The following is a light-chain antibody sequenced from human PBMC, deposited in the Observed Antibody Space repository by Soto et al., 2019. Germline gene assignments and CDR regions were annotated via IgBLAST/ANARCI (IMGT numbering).Light chain of an antibody. CDR3: QQAYSFPPT. Sequence: DIQMTQSPSSVSASVGDRVTITCRASQGVSSGLAWYQQKPGKAPNLLIYAASTLQSGVPSRFSVSGSGTDFTLTISSLQPEDFATYYCQQAYSFPPTFGGGTKVEI. CDR1: QGVSSG. CDR2: AAS. J-gene: IGKJ4*01. V-gene: IGKV1-12*01.